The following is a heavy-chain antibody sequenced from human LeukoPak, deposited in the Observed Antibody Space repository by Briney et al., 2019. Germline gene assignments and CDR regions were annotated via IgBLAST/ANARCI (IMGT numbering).Heavy chain of an antibody. J-gene: IGHJ5*02. CDR2: IYYSGDT. CDR3: VRGPYGSGISNWFDP. CDR1: GGSISSGSYY. Sequence: SQTLSLTCTVSGGSISSGSYYWSWIRQAPGKGLEWIGYIYYSGDTNYNPSLKSRVTVSVDTSKNQFSLKLTSVTAADTAVYYCVRGPYGSGISNWFDPWGQGTQVIVSS. V-gene: IGHV4-61*01. D-gene: IGHD3-10*01.